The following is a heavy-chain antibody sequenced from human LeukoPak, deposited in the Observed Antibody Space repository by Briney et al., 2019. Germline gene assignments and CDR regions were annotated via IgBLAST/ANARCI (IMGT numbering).Heavy chain of an antibody. J-gene: IGHJ4*02. CDR1: GFTFSSYA. V-gene: IGHV3-30*04. CDR3: ARVAYDSSSLRSHFDY. Sequence: PGGSLRLSCAASGFTFSSYAMHWVRQAPGKGLEWVAVISYDGSNKYYADSVKGRFTISRDNSKNTLYLQMNSLRAEDTAVYYCARVAYDSSSLRSHFDYWGQGSLVTVSS. D-gene: IGHD3-22*01. CDR2: ISYDGSNK.